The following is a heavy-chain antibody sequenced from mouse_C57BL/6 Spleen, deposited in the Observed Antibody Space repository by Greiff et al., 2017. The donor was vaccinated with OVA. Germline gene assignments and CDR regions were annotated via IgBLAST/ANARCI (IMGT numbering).Heavy chain of an antibody. V-gene: IGHV1-59*01. Sequence: QVQLQQPGAELVRPGTSVKLSCKASGYTFTSYWMHWVKQRPGQGLEWIGVIDPSDSYTNYNQKFKGKATLTVDTSSSTAYMQLSSLTSEDSAVYDCARWRITAVVPSYVDYWGKGTTLTVSS. D-gene: IGHD1-1*01. J-gene: IGHJ2*01. CDR2: IDPSDSYT. CDR3: ARWRITAVVPSYVDY. CDR1: GYTFTSYW.